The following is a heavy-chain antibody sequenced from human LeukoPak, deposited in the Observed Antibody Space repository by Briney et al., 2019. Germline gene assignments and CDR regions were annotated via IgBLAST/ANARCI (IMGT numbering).Heavy chain of an antibody. CDR2: ISSSGGYI. J-gene: IGHJ4*02. D-gene: IGHD4-17*01. V-gene: IGHV3-21*01. CDR3: ARLRDTVTSASDY. CDR1: GFSIKTYS. Sequence: GGSLRLSCAASGFSIKTYSMTWVRQAPGKGLEWVSTISSSGGYIYYADSVKGRFTISRDTAKDSLYLQMNSLRVEDTAVYNCARLRDTVTSASDYWGQGTLVTVSS.